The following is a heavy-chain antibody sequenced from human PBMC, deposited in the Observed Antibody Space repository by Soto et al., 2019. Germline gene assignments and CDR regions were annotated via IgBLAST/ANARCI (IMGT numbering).Heavy chain of an antibody. J-gene: IGHJ6*02. Sequence: QVQLVQSGAEVKKPGASVKVSCKASGYSFTSYYMHWVRQAPGQGLEWMGIINPSSGSTNYAQKFQGRVTMIRDMSTNTVSMEMSSLRSEDTAVYYCARDRVYGAHYYYGMDVWGQGTTVTVSS. CDR1: GYSFTSYY. V-gene: IGHV1-46*01. CDR3: ARDRVYGAHYYYGMDV. D-gene: IGHD4-17*01. CDR2: INPSSGST.